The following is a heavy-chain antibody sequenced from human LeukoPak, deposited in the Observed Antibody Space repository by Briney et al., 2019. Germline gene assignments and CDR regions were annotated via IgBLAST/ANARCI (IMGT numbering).Heavy chain of an antibody. D-gene: IGHD4-17*01. J-gene: IGHJ3*02. CDR2: IYSGGSGGST. CDR1: GFTVSANY. CDR3: ARVWQGSTYGDDAFDI. Sequence: GGSLRLSCAASGFTVSANYMSWVRQAPGKGPEWVSVIYSGGSGGSTYYADSVKGRFTISRDNSKNTLYLQMNSLRAEDTAVYYCARVWQGSTYGDDAFDIWGQGTMVTVSS. V-gene: IGHV3-53*01.